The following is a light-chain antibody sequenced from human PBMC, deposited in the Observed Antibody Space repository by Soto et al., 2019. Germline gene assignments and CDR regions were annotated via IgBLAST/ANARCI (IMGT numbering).Light chain of an antibody. CDR2: DIF. V-gene: IGKV1-39*01. J-gene: IGKJ1*01. Sequence: DIQMTQSPSSLSASLGDSVTITCRPSESNRNELNGFQQRRGKAPRLLIYDIFTLQSGVPSRFSGSVSGTEFSLTISSLQAGDSAIYYCQQSFTTPWTFGQGTKVDIK. CDR1: ESNRNE. CDR3: QQSFTTPWT.